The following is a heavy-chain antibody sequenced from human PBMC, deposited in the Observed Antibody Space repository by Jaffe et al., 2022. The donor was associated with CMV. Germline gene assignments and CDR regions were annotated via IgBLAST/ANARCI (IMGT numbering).Heavy chain of an antibody. CDR2: IRSKAYGGTT. V-gene: IGHV3-49*04. Sequence: EVQLVESGGGLVQPGRSLRLSCTASGFTFGDYAMSWVRQAPGKGLEWVGFIRSKAYGGTTEYAASVKGRFTISRDDSKSIAYLQMNSLKTEDTAVYYCTRAGEDYSNYGLYYYYYMDVWGKGTTVTVSS. D-gene: IGHD4-4*01. CDR1: GFTFGDYA. CDR3: TRAGEDYSNYGLYYYYYMDV. J-gene: IGHJ6*03.